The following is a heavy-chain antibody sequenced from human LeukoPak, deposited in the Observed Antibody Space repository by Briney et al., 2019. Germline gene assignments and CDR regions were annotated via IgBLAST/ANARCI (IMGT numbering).Heavy chain of an antibody. CDR2: ISSSGSTI. CDR3: ARAYSYAFEP. D-gene: IGHD5-18*01. Sequence: PGGSLRLSCAASGITFSNYEMNWVRQAPGKGLEWISYISSSGSTIHYAESVKGRFTISRDNAKNSLFLQMNSLRVEDTAVYYCARAYSYAFEPWGQGTLVTVSS. V-gene: IGHV3-48*03. CDR1: GITFSNYE. J-gene: IGHJ5*02.